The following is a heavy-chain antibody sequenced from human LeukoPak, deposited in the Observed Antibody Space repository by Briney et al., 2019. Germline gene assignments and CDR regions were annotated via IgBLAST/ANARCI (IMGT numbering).Heavy chain of an antibody. CDR1: GFTFSSYA. D-gene: IGHD5-12*01. CDR3: ARPPRGYDSGDY. CDR2: ISYDGSNK. J-gene: IGHJ4*02. V-gene: IGHV3-30*04. Sequence: GGSLRLSCAASGFTFSSYAMHWVRQAPGKGLEWVAVISYDGSNKYYADSVKGRFTISRDNSENTLYLQMNSLRAEDTAVYYCARPPRGYDSGDYWGQGTLVTVSS.